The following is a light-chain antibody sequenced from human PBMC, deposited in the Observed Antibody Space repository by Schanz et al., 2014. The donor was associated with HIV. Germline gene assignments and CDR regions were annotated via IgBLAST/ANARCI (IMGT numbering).Light chain of an antibody. CDR2: GAS. CDR3: QQYATTPLT. V-gene: IGKV3-20*01. CDR1: HIVNNRY. Sequence: EIVMTQSPATLSVSPGERAGLSCRASHIVNNRYFAWYKQEHGQPPRLLIYGASIRATGVPDRFSGSGSGTDFTLTISRLEPEDFALYYCQQYATTPLTFGGGTRVDMK. J-gene: IGKJ4*01.